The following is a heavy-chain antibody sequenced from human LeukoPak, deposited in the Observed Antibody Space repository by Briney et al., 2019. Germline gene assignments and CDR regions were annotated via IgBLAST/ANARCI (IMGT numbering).Heavy chain of an antibody. J-gene: IGHJ4*02. CDR2: IIPIFGTA. V-gene: IGHV1-69*06. Sequence: SVKVSCKASGYTFTSYAISWVRQAPGQGLEWMGGIIPIFGTANYAQKFQGRVTITADKSTSTAYMELSSLRSEDTAVYYCASTVTGYYDSSGYYFYLFDYWGQGTLVTVSS. CDR3: ASTVTGYYDSSGYYFYLFDY. D-gene: IGHD3-22*01. CDR1: GYTFTSYA.